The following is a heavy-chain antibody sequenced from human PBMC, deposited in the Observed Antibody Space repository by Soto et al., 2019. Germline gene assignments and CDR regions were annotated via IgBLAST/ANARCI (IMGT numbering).Heavy chain of an antibody. CDR3: ARRGYDSSGYYYMLDY. J-gene: IGHJ4*02. Sequence: QLQLQESGPGLVKPSETLSLTCTVSGGSISSSSYYWGWIRQPPGKGLEWIGSIYYSGSTYYNPSLKSRVTISVDTSKNQFSLKLSSVTAADTSVYYCARRGYDSSGYYYMLDYWGQGTLVTVSS. CDR1: GGSISSSSYY. D-gene: IGHD3-22*01. CDR2: IYYSGST. V-gene: IGHV4-39*01.